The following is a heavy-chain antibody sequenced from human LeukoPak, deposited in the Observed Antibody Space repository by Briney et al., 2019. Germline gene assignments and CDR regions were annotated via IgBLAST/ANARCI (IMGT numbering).Heavy chain of an antibody. CDR3: ARCQKSRPLYSSGWFQSLGGYYYYMDV. J-gene: IGHJ6*03. Sequence: ASVKVSCKASGYTFTSYDINWVRQATGQGLEWMGWMNSNSGNTGYAQKFQGRVTMTRNTSISTAYMELSSLRSEDTAVYYCARCQKSRPLYSSGWFQSLGGYYYYMDVWGKGTTVTVSS. D-gene: IGHD6-19*01. V-gene: IGHV1-8*01. CDR2: MNSNSGNT. CDR1: GYTFTSYD.